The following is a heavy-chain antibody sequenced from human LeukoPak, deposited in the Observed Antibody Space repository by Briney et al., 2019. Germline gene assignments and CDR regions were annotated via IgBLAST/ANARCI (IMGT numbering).Heavy chain of an antibody. J-gene: IGHJ4*02. V-gene: IGHV3-7*03. D-gene: IGHD6-19*01. CDR3: ARMSGIAVAAIWISYFDY. Sequence: GGSLRLSCAASGLTFGAYYMTWVRQAPGKGLEWVANIKQDGSEKYYVDSVKGRFTISRDNANNSLYLQMNSLRAEDTAVYYCARMSGIAVAAIWISYFDYWGQGTLVTVSS. CDR2: IKQDGSEK. CDR1: GLTFGAYY.